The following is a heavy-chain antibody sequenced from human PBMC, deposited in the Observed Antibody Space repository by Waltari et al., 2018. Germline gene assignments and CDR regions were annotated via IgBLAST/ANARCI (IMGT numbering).Heavy chain of an antibody. CDR2: ISYDGSNK. CDR1: GFTSSSYA. D-gene: IGHD3-22*01. J-gene: IGHJ4*02. V-gene: IGHV3-30-3*01. Sequence: QVQLVESGGGVVQPGRSLRLSCAASGFTSSSYAMHWVRRAPCKGLELFAVISYDGSNKYYADSVKCRFTSSRDNSKNTLYLQMNSLRAEDTAVYYCARAYYYDSSGYYYWGQGTLVTVSS. CDR3: ARAYYYDSSGYYY.